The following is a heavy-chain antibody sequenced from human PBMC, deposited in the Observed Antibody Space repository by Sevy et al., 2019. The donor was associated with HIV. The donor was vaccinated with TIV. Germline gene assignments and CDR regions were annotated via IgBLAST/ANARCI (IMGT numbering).Heavy chain of an antibody. V-gene: IGHV3-30*18. Sequence: GGSLRLSCVVSGITFSTSGMHWVRQAPGKGLEWVAVISYHGRDKFYADSVKGRSTISRDNSKNILYFQMISLRAEDTAVYYCAKDFTGYNGIDVWGQGTMVTVSS. CDR1: GITFSTSG. J-gene: IGHJ6*02. CDR3: AKDFTGYNGIDV. D-gene: IGHD3-9*01. CDR2: ISYHGRDK.